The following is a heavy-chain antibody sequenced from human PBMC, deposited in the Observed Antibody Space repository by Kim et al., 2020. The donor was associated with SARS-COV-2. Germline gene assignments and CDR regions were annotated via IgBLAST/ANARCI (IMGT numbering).Heavy chain of an antibody. CDR1: GFTFSNYA. D-gene: IGHD3-22*01. CDR3: VKAGGYYDSSGYYYGGPLYYYYGMDV. Sequence: GGSLRLSCSASGFTFSNYAMHWVRQAPGKGLEYVSAISSNGGSTYYADSVKGRFTISRDNSKNTLYLQMSSLRAEDTAVYYCVKAGGYYDSSGYYYGGPLYYYYGMDVWGQGTTVTVSS. V-gene: IGHV3-64D*06. J-gene: IGHJ6*02. CDR2: ISSNGGST.